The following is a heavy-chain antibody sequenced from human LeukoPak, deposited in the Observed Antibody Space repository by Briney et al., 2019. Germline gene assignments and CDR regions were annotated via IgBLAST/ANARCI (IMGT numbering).Heavy chain of an antibody. CDR1: GGSISSYY. CDR2: IYYSGST. J-gene: IGHJ4*02. D-gene: IGHD3-22*01. CDR3: ARLGYYDSSGYITFDY. V-gene: IGHV4-59*08. Sequence: PSETLSLTCTVSGGSISSYYWSWIRQPPGKGLEWIGYIYYSGSTNYNPSLKSRVTISVDTSKNQFSLKLGSVTAADTAVYYCARLGYYDSSGYITFDYWGQGTLVTVSS.